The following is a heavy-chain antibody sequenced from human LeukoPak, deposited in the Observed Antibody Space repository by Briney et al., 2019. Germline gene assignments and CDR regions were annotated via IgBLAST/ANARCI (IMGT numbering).Heavy chain of an antibody. CDR3: ARDLGVVRGEDY. CDR2: INPNSGGT. J-gene: IGHJ4*02. Sequence: ASVKVSCKASGYTFTNYGITWVRQAPGQGLEWMGWINPNSGGTNYAQKFQGRVTMTRDTSISTAYMELSRLRSDDTAVYYCARDLGVVRGEDYWGQGTLVTVSS. CDR1: GYTFTNYG. V-gene: IGHV1-2*02. D-gene: IGHD3-10*01.